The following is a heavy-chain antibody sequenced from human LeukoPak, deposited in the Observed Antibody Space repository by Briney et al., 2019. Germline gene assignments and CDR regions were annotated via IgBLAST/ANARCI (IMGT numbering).Heavy chain of an antibody. D-gene: IGHD6-13*01. CDR2: ISGSSTYI. Sequence: GGSLRLSCAASGFTFSNYNMNWVRQAPEKGLEWISSISGSSTYIYYADSVKGRFTISRDNAKNSLYLQMNSLRAEDTAVYYCARDSPYSSSWYYFDYWGQGTLVTVSS. J-gene: IGHJ4*02. CDR1: GFTFSNYN. CDR3: ARDSPYSSSWYYFDY. V-gene: IGHV3-21*01.